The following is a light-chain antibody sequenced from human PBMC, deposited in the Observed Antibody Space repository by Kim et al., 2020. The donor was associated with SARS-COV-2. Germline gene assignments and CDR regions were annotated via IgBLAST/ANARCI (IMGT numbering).Light chain of an antibody. CDR1: RSSIDSTY. CDR2: EDN. CDR3: QSYDSSNHVV. J-gene: IGLJ2*01. Sequence: KTVTISCTGRRSSIDSTYGQWYQQRPGSAPTTVIYEDNQRPSGVPDRFSGSIDSSSNSASLTISGLKTEDEADYYCQSYDSSNHVVFGGGTQLTVL. V-gene: IGLV6-57*02.